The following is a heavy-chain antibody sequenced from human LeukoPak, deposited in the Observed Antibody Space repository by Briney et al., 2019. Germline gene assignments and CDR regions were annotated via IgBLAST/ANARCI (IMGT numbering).Heavy chain of an antibody. CDR3: ARDVVVTPSPDAFDI. J-gene: IGHJ3*02. CDR2: VSNSGTT. D-gene: IGHD2-21*02. CDR1: GDSVTSGGYF. Sequence: TLSLTCAVSGDSVTSGGYFWTWIRQHPGKGLEWIVYVSNSGTTSYNPSLTSRVSISLDASNNHFPLRLGSVTAADTAVYYCARDVVVTPSPDAFDIWGQGTMVTVSS. V-gene: IGHV4-31*11.